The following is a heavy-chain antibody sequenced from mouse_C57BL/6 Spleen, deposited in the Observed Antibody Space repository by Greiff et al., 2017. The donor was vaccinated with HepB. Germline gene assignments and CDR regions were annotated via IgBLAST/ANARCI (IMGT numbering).Heavy chain of an antibody. V-gene: IGHV1-50*01. CDR2: IDPSDSYT. D-gene: IGHD2-10*01. CDR3: ARVSYYGNLYAMDY. CDR1: GYTFTSYW. Sequence: VQLQQPGAELVKPGASVKLSCKASGYTFTSYWMQWVKQRPGQGLEWIGEIDPSDSYTNYNQKFKGKATLTVDTSSSTAYMQLSSLTSEDSAVYYCARVSYYGNLYAMDYWGQGTSVTVSS. J-gene: IGHJ4*01.